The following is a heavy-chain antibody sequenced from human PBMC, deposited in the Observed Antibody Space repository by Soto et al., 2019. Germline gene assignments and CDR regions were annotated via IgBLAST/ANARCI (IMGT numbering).Heavy chain of an antibody. V-gene: IGHV3-74*01. J-gene: IGHJ3*01. Sequence: EVQLVESGGGLVQPGESLRLSCAASGFTFDYYGMHWVRQAPGKGLVWVSRVHSDGTTTTYADSVKGRFTISRDNARNTVSLQMSSLRAEDTVIYYCARGDRGAFDLWGHGTLVTVSS. CDR2: VHSDGTTT. CDR3: ARGDRGAFDL. CDR1: GFTFDYYG. D-gene: IGHD3-10*01.